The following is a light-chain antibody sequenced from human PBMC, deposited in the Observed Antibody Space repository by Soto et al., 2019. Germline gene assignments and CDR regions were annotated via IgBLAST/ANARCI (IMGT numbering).Light chain of an antibody. CDR3: QQYNNWSWT. CDR1: QSVSSN. CDR2: GAS. J-gene: IGKJ1*01. Sequence: EIVMTQFPATLSVSPGERATLSCRASQSVSSNLAWYQHKPGQTPRLLIHGASTRAPGIPARFSGSGSGTEFTLTISSLQPEDFAVYYWQQYNNWSWTFGQGTKVEI. V-gene: IGKV3-15*01.